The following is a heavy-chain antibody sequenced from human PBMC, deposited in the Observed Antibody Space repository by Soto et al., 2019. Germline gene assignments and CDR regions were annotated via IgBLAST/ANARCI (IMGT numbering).Heavy chain of an antibody. D-gene: IGHD5-18*01. CDR2: INWNSGTI. V-gene: IGHV3-9*01. Sequence: GGSLRLSCAASGFTFRDYAMHWVRQAPGKGLEWVSYINWNSGTIDYADSVKGRFTISRDNAKNSLYLHMNSLRAEDTAFYYCSKDTGPSGYSSGYTIDYWGQGTLVTVSS. CDR3: SKDTGPSGYSSGYTIDY. J-gene: IGHJ4*02. CDR1: GFTFRDYA.